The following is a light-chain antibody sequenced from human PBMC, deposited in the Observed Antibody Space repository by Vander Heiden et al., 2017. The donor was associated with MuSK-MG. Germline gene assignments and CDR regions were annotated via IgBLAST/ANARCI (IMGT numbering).Light chain of an antibody. CDR3: QQYNSYSLT. Sequence: DIQMTQPPSILSAPVGDRVINTCRASQSISSWLAWYQQKPGKAPKLLIYKASSLESGVPSRFSGSGSGTEFTLTISSLQPDDFATYYCQQYNSYSLTFGGGTKVEIK. CDR1: QSISSW. CDR2: KAS. V-gene: IGKV1-5*03. J-gene: IGKJ4*01.